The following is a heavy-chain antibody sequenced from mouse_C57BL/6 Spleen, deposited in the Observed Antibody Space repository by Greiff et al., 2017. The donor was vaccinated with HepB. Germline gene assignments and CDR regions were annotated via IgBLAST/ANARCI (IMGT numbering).Heavy chain of an antibody. CDR1: GFTFSSYA. J-gene: IGHJ4*01. Sequence: EVQLVESGGGLVKPGGSLKLSCAASGFTFSSYAMSWVRQTPEKRLEWVATISDGGSYTYYPDNVKGRVTISRDNAKNNLYLQMSHLKSEDTAMYYCAREDPTDYWGQGTSVTVSS. CDR2: ISDGGSYT. V-gene: IGHV5-4*01. CDR3: AREDPTDY.